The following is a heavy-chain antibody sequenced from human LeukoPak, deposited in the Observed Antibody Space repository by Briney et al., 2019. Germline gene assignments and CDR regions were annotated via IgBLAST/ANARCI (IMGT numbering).Heavy chain of an antibody. CDR1: GFTLKSHW. J-gene: IGHJ4*02. CDR2: IYGDGSST. V-gene: IGHV3-74*01. D-gene: IGHD7-27*01. Sequence: GGSPRLSCVASGFTLKSHWMRWVRQSPGKGLGWVSFIYGDGSSTGYADSVTGRFTISRDNAKNTLSLQRNNLRGEDTAVYYCARDVVWGFDYWGQGILVTVSS. CDR3: ARDVVWGFDY.